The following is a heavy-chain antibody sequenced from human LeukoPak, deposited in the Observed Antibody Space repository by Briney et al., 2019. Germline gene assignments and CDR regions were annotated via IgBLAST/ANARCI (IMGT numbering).Heavy chain of an antibody. Sequence: GASVKVSRKASGYTFTSYDIHWVRQATGQGLEGMGWMNSNSGNTRYAQKFQGRVSITRNTSISTAYMELSSLRSEDTAVYYCARVGGSSWTSRKSYYYMDVGGKGTTVTVSS. CDR3: ARVGGSSWTSRKSYYYMDV. J-gene: IGHJ6*03. CDR1: GYTFTSYD. D-gene: IGHD6-13*01. CDR2: MNSNSGNT. V-gene: IGHV1-8*03.